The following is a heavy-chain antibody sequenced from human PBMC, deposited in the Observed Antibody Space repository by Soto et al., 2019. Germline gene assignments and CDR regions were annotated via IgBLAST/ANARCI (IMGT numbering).Heavy chain of an antibody. D-gene: IGHD3-3*01. CDR3: AKSNQIFGVAMEEIDYDYGMDV. CDR2: ISNSVGST. CDR1: GFTFSSYA. Sequence: EEQLLESGGDLVQPGGSLRLSCAASGFTFSSYAMSWVRQAPGKGLEWVSAISNSVGSTYYADSVKGRFTISRDNSKNTLYLQMNSLRAEDTAVYYCAKSNQIFGVAMEEIDYDYGMDVWGQGTTVTVSS. J-gene: IGHJ6*02. V-gene: IGHV3-23*01.